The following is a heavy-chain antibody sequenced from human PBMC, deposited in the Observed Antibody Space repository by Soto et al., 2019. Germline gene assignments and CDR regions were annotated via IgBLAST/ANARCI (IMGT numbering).Heavy chain of an antibody. V-gene: IGHV1-18*04. CDR1: GYTFTSYG. D-gene: IGHD3-3*01. CDR3: AREVTTYYDFWSGYYTYYYYYYMDV. CDR2: ISAYNGNT. J-gene: IGHJ6*03. Sequence: ASVKVSCKASGYTFTSYGISWVRQAPGQGLEWMGWISAYNGNTNYAQKLQGRVTMTTDTSTSTAYMELRSLRSDDTAVYYCAREVTTYYDFWSGYYTYYYYYYMDVWGKGTTVTVSS.